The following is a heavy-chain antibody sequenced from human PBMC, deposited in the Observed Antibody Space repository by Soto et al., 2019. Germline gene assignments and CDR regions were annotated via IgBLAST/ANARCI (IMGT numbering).Heavy chain of an antibody. V-gene: IGHV1-3*01. CDR1: GDTFTDYA. D-gene: IGHD3-16*01. Sequence: QVQLVQSGAEVKKPGASVNVSCKAFGDTFTDYAIHWVRQAPGQGLKWMGWINAGNGNTKYSQKFQDRVTITRDTAARTADMELSSLRSEDTAMYYCATDSSRYRPYDYDYWGQGTLVTVSS. J-gene: IGHJ4*02. CDR2: INAGNGNT. CDR3: ATDSSRYRPYDYDY.